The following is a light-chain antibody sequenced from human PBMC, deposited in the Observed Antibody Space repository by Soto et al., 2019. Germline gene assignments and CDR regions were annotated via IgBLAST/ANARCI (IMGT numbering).Light chain of an antibody. J-gene: IGKJ1*01. CDR1: QSISSPY. Sequence: TQSPSSVSASVGDRVTITCRASQSISSPYLAWYQQKPGQAPRLLIDGASSRATGVPDRFSGSGSGTDFTLTISRLEPEDFAVYYCQQYDSWTFGQGTKVDIK. V-gene: IGKV3-20*01. CDR3: QQYDSWT. CDR2: GAS.